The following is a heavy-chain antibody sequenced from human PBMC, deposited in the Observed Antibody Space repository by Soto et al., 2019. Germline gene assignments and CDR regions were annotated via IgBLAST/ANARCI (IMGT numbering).Heavy chain of an antibody. D-gene: IGHD6-13*01. CDR1: GYTFTNYD. CDR3: ARGDSYSSSPNPI. CDR2: INPSGGGT. J-gene: IGHJ3*02. Sequence: QVQLVQSGAEVKKPGASVKVSCKASGYTFTNYDMHWVRQAPGQGLEWMGIINPSGGGTSYAQKFQGRVTKTRDTSTSTVYMELSGLRSEDTGVYYCARGDSYSSSPNPIWGQGTLVTVSS. V-gene: IGHV1-46*01.